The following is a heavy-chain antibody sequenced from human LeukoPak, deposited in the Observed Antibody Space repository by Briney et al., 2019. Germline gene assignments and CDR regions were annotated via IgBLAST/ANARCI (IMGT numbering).Heavy chain of an antibody. D-gene: IGHD3-3*01. CDR3: AKVASNYDFWSGSAN. J-gene: IGHJ4*02. Sequence: GGSLRLSCAASGFTFSTYAMHWVRQAPGRGLEWVSFIRYDGSDKYYADSVKGRFTISRDNFNNTLYLQMNSLRAEDTAVYYCAKVASNYDFWSGSANWGQGTLVTVSS. V-gene: IGHV3-30*02. CDR2: IRYDGSDK. CDR1: GFTFSTYA.